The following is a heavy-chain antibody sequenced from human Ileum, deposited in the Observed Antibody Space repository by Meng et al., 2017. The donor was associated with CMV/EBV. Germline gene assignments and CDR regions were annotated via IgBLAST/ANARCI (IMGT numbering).Heavy chain of an antibody. Sequence: GESLKISCAASGFAFSSYGMTWVRQAPGKGLEWVAYIKEEGSESYYVDSVMGRFTISRDDAKKSLYLQMNSLRTEDTALYYCAKDLYGGEIYYNVRLGDNPFHVWGQGTMVAVSS. V-gene: IGHV3-7*03. CDR2: IKEEGSES. D-gene: IGHD3-10*01. CDR3: AKDLYGGEIYYNVRLGDNPFHV. J-gene: IGHJ3*01. CDR1: GFAFSSYG.